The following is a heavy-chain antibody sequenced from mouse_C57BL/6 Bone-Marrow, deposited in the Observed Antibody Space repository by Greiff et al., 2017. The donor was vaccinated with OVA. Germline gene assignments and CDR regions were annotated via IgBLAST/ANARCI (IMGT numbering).Heavy chain of an antibody. Sequence: EVHLVESGPVLVKPGPSVKISCKASGFTFTDYYMHWVKQSHGKSLEWIGLVYPYNGGTSYNQKFKGKATLTVDTSSSTAYMELNSLTSEDSAVYYCAREGYYYGSSPPFAYWGQGTLVTVSA. D-gene: IGHD1-1*01. CDR2: VYPYNGGT. V-gene: IGHV1-36*01. J-gene: IGHJ3*01. CDR3: AREGYYYGSSPPFAY. CDR1: GFTFTDYY.